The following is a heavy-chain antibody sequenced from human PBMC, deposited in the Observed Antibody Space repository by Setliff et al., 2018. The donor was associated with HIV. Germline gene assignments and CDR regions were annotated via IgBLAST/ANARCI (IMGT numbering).Heavy chain of an antibody. CDR3: ARDDNYYDKAFDV. D-gene: IGHD3-22*01. CDR1: GFPFNVYH. CDR2: ISSRSDTI. J-gene: IGHJ3*01. Sequence: LRLSCAASGFPFNVYHSHWVRQAPGKGLEWISYISSRSDTIYQADSVKGRFTVSRDNDKNLLILQMSSLRADDTAVYYCARDDNYYDKAFDVWGQGTMVT. V-gene: IGHV3-48*01.